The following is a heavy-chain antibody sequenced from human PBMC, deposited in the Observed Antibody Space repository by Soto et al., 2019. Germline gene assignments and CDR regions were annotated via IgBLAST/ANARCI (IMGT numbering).Heavy chain of an antibody. J-gene: IGHJ5*02. Sequence: QVQLQEWGPGLVKPSEILSLTCTVSGGSISSYYWSWIRQPPGKGLEWIGYIYYSGSTNYNPSLKSRVTISVDTSKNQFSLKLSSVTAADTAVYYCARARLSRSWWFDPWGQGTLVTVSS. CDR3: ARARLSRSWWFDP. V-gene: IGHV4-59*01. CDR1: GGSISSYY. CDR2: IYYSGST. D-gene: IGHD3-10*01.